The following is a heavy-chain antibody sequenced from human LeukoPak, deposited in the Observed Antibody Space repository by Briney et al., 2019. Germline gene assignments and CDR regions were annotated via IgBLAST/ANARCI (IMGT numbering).Heavy chain of an antibody. J-gene: IGHJ4*02. Sequence: ESLKISCXGSGYSFTNYWIGWVRQMRGKGLEWMAIIYPGDSDTRYSPSFQGQVTISADKSISTAYLQWSSLKASDTAMYYCARAGGATTPFDYWGQGTLVTVSS. CDR3: ARAGGATTPFDY. CDR1: GYSFTNYW. CDR2: IYPGDSDT. V-gene: IGHV5-51*01. D-gene: IGHD1-26*01.